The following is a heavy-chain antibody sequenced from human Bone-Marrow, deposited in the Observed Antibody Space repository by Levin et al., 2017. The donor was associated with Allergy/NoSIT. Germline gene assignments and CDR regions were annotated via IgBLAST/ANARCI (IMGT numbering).Heavy chain of an antibody. Sequence: GASVKVSCEASGFTFSSFRMYWVRQPPGKGLVWVSLINSDGSDTNYADSVKGRFTISRDNAKNTLSLQMDSLTAEDTAVYYCARGGGGLAVWGQGTTVTVSS. CDR1: GFTFSSFR. CDR2: INSDGSDT. D-gene: IGHD3-10*01. J-gene: IGHJ6*02. V-gene: IGHV3-74*01. CDR3: ARGGGGLAV.